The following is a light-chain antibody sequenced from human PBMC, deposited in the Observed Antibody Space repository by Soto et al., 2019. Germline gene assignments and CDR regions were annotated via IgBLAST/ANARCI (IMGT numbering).Light chain of an antibody. J-gene: IGKJ1*01. CDR3: QQRSNWPRT. Sequence: EIVLTQSPGTLSLSPGERATLSCRASQSVSSSYLAWYQQKPGQAPRLLIYGASSRATGIPDRFSGSGSGTDLTLTISSLEPEDFAVYYCQQRSNWPRTFGQGTKVDI. CDR2: GAS. CDR1: QSVSSSY. V-gene: IGKV3D-20*02.